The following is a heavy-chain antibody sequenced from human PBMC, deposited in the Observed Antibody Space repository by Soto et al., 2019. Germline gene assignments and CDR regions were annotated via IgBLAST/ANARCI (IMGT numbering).Heavy chain of an antibody. CDR2: IYYSGST. V-gene: IGHV4-39*01. CDR3: ARHLYSSSWYYFDY. CDR1: GGSISSSSYY. J-gene: IGHJ4*02. D-gene: IGHD6-13*01. Sequence: SETLSLTCTVSGGSISSSSYYWGWIRQPPGKGLEWIGSIYYSGSTYYNPSLKSRVTISVDTSKNQFSLKLSSVTAADTAVYYCARHLYSSSWYYFDYWGQGTLVTVSS.